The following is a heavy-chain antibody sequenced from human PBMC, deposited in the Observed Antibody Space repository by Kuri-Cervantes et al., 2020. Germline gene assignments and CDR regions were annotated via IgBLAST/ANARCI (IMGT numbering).Heavy chain of an antibody. Sequence: SETLSLTCTVSGGSIRSSSYYWGWIRQPPGKGLEWIGSIYYSGNTYYNPSLRSRVTIPVDTSKNQFSLKLSSVTAADTAVYYCARHVPYSSGWYSLDYWGQGTLVTVSS. CDR1: GGSIRSSSYY. J-gene: IGHJ4*02. D-gene: IGHD6-19*01. CDR3: ARHVPYSSGWYSLDY. CDR2: IYYSGNT. V-gene: IGHV4-39*01.